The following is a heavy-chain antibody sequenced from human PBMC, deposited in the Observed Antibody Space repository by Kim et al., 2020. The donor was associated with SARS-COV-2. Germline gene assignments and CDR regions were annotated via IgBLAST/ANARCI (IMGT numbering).Heavy chain of an antibody. CDR1: GGSISSSSYY. V-gene: IGHV4-39*07. CDR3: ARDRADDYGDYDAFDI. CDR2: IYYSGST. D-gene: IGHD4-17*01. Sequence: SETLSLTCTVSGGSISSSSYYWGWIRQPPGKGLEWIGSIYYSGSTYYNPSLKSRVTISVDTSKNQFSLKLSSVTAADTAVYYCARDRADDYGDYDAFDIWGQGTMVTVSS. J-gene: IGHJ3*02.